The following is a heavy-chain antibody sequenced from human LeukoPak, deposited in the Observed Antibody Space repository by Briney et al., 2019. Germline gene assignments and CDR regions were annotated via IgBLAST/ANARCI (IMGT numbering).Heavy chain of an antibody. V-gene: IGHV1-8*01. J-gene: IGHJ4*02. CDR3: TRVSSGRRDY. D-gene: IGHD6-19*01. CDR2: MNPNSGNT. Sequence: SVKVSCKASGYTFTTCDINWVRQATGQGLEWMGWMNPNSGNTGYAQSFQGRVTMTRDTSISTAYMELSNLRSEDTAIYYCTRVSSGRRDYWGQGTLVTVSS. CDR1: GYTFTTCD.